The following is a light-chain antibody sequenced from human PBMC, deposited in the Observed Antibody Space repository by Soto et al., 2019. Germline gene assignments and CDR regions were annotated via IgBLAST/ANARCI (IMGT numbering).Light chain of an antibody. CDR3: SSYTGSSTPV. V-gene: IGLV2-14*01. Sequence: QSALTQPASVSGSPGQSITISCTGTSSDVGGYNYVSWYQHHPGKAPKLMIYEVSNRPSGVSNRFSGSKSANTASLTISGLQAEDEADYYCSSYTGSSTPVFGGGTKPTVL. CDR2: EVS. J-gene: IGLJ3*02. CDR1: SSDVGGYNY.